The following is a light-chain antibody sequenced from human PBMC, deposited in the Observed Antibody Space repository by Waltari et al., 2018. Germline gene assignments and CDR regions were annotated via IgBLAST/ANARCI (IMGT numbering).Light chain of an antibody. CDR1: NRDIGGYNY. CDR2: GVS. Sequence: QSALTQPASLSGSPRQSITISCTGTNRDIGGYNYFSRYQHHSGKAPKLMIFGVSDRPSGVSNRFSGSKSGNTASLTISELQADDEADYYCSSFTSSATWVFGGGTKLTVL. J-gene: IGLJ3*02. V-gene: IGLV2-14*03. CDR3: SSFTSSATWV.